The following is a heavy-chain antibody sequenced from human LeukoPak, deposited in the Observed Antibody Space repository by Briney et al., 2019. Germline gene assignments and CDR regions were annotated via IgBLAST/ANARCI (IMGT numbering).Heavy chain of an antibody. V-gene: IGHV3-73*01. J-gene: IGHJ4*02. Sequence: GGSLRLSCAASRFTFSGSAMHWVRQASGKGLEWVGRIRSKANSYATAYAASVKGRFTISRDDSKNTAYLQMNSLKTEDTAVYYCTRHLSYYFDYWGQGTLVTVSS. CDR1: RFTFSGSA. CDR3: TRHLSYYFDY. CDR2: IRSKANSYAT. D-gene: IGHD5/OR15-5a*01.